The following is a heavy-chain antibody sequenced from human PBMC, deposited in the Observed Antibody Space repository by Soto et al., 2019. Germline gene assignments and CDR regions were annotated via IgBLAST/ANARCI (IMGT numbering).Heavy chain of an antibody. CDR3: ARAGGLGAVAVDY. CDR2: IYHSGST. CDR1: GGSISSGGYY. V-gene: IGHV4-30-2*01. J-gene: IGHJ4*02. Sequence: QLQLQESGSGLVKPSQTLSLTCAVSGGSISSGGYYWSWIRQPPGKGLEWIGYIYHSGSTYYHPSLKSRVTISVDRSKNQFSLKLSSVTAADTAVYYCARAGGLGAVAVDYWGQGTLVTVSS. D-gene: IGHD6-19*01.